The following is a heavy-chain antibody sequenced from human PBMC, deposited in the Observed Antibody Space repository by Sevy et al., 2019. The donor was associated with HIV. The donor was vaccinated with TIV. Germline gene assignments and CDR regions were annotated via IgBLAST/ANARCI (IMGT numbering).Heavy chain of an antibody. CDR3: AKRRVQSGLSGGGANYGMDV. D-gene: IGHD2-8*02. CDR2: LIGGGSRT. V-gene: IGHV3-23*01. Sequence: GESLKISCAASGFPFSSYAMSWVRQAPGKGLEWVSTLIGGGSRTYYAGSVTGRFIISRDNSRNTLYLQMNSLRAEDTAIYYCAKRRVQSGLSGGGANYGMDVCGRGTTVTVSS. CDR1: GFPFSSYA. J-gene: IGHJ6*02.